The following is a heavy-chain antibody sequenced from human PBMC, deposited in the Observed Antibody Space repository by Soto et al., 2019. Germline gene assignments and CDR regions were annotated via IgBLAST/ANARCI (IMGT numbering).Heavy chain of an antibody. CDR1: GASVSTYDYH. CDR3: ARDSPPAPFFNYYGLDV. Sequence: QVQLQESGPGLVKPLQTLSLTCTVSGASVSTYDYHWAWIRQHPEGGLEWIGYVFYSGNTYYNPSLRGRISISLDTSKNQFSLRLTSVAAADTAVYFCARDSPPAPFFNYYGLDVWGPGTTVTVSS. CDR2: VFYSGNT. V-gene: IGHV4-31*03. J-gene: IGHJ6*02.